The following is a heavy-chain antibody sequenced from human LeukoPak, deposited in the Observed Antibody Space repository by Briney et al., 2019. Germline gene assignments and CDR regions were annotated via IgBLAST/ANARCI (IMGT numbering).Heavy chain of an antibody. V-gene: IGHV1-2*02. CDR3: AREARDYDAFDY. CDR1: GYTFSGFY. Sequence: ASVTVSCKASGYTFSGFYIHWGRQAPGQGLEWMGWINPDTGGTYYAKKFQARVTMASDTPISTASMELDRLLSDDTAVYYCAREARDYDAFDYWGQGTLVTVSS. D-gene: IGHD4/OR15-4a*01. J-gene: IGHJ4*02. CDR2: INPDTGGT.